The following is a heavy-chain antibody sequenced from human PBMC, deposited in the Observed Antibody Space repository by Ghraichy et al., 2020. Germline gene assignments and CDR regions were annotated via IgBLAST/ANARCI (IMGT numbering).Heavy chain of an antibody. CDR3: ARSVATRRPFDY. CDR1: SGSVSGGTYY. CDR2: IFSTGRT. J-gene: IGHJ4*02. V-gene: IGHV4-61*03. Sequence: SETLSLTCTPSSGSVSGGTYYWSWIRQSPGGRLECIGYIFSTGRTNYNPSLESRVTISLDTTENHMSLTLTSVTAADTAVYFCARSVATRRPFDYWGQGTLVTVSS. D-gene: IGHD2-15*01.